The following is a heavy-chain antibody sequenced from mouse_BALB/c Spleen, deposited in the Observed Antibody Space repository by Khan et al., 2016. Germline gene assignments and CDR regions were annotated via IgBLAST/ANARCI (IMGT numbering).Heavy chain of an antibody. Sequence: EVQLQESGPGLVKPSQSLSLTCTVTGYSITSDYAWNWIRQFPGNKLEWMGYINYSGGTSYLPSLKSRISITRDTSKNQFFLQLNSVTTEDSATYYCARWFACWGQGTLVTVS. CDR2: INYSGGT. V-gene: IGHV3-2*02. CDR3: ARWFAC. CDR1: GYSITSDYA. J-gene: IGHJ3*01.